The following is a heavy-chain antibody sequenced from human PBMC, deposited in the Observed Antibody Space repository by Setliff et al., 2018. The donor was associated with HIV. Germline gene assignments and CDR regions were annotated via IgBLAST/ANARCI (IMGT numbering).Heavy chain of an antibody. CDR2: INPNSGDT. CDR1: GYTFIGHY. Sequence: ASVKVSCKASGYTFIGHYIHWVRQAPGQGLEWMGWINPNSGDTKYAQKFQDRVSLTRDTSLSTAYMELSSLTSDDTAIYYCARIPCSGGNCNRPPNHYYMDVWGQGTTVTVSS. CDR3: ARIPCSGGNCNRPPNHYYMDV. V-gene: IGHV1-2*02. D-gene: IGHD6-19*01. J-gene: IGHJ6*03.